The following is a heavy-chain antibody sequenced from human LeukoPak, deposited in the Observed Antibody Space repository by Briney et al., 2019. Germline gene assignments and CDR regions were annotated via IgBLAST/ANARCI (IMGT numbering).Heavy chain of an antibody. D-gene: IGHD4-11*01. Sequence: PGGSLRLSCAASGFDFSNYWMYWVRQAPGKGLEWVANIKQDGSEKYYVDSVRGRFTISRGNAKNSLSLQMNSLRAEDTAVYYCASNYGGWGQGTLVTVSS. CDR1: GFDFSNYW. CDR2: IKQDGSEK. V-gene: IGHV3-7*03. CDR3: ASNYGG. J-gene: IGHJ4*02.